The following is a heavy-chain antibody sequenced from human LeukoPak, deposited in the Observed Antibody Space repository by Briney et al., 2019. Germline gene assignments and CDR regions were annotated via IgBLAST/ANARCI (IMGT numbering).Heavy chain of an antibody. V-gene: IGHV3-21*01. D-gene: IGHD6-19*01. CDR1: GFTFSSYS. CDR2: ISSSSSYI. Sequence: GGSLRLSCAASGFTFSSYSMNWVRQAPGKGLEWVSSISSSSSYIYYADSVKGRFTISRDNAKNSLYLQMNSLRAEDTAVYYCARDHHISGWYPFDYWGQGTLVTVSS. CDR3: ARDHHISGWYPFDY. J-gene: IGHJ4*02.